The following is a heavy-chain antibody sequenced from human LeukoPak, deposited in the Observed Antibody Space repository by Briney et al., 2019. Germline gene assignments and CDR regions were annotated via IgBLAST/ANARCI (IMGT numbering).Heavy chain of an antibody. CDR1: GFTFSNAW. V-gene: IGHV3-15*01. CDR3: TRVLRYFDYPDY. Sequence: GGSLRLSCAASGFTFSNAWMSWVRQAPGKGLEWVGRIKSKTDGGTTDYAAPVKGRFTISRDDSKSIAYLQMNSLKTEDTAVYYCTRVLRYFDYPDYWGQGTLVTVSS. J-gene: IGHJ4*02. CDR2: IKSKTDGGTT. D-gene: IGHD3-9*01.